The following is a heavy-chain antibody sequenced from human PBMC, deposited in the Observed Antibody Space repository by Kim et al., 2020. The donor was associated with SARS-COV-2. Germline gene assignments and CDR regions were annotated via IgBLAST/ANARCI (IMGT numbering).Heavy chain of an antibody. CDR2: ISWNSGSI. J-gene: IGHJ4*02. D-gene: IGHD6-19*01. V-gene: IGHV3-9*01. CDR3: AKGSSLRVAAPFDY. CDR1: GFTFGDYA. Sequence: GGSLRLSCAASGFTFGDYAMHWVRQAPGKGLEWVSGISWNSGSIGYADSVKGRFTISRDNAKNSLYLQMNSLRAEDTALYYCAKGSSLRVAAPFDYWGQGTLVTVSS.